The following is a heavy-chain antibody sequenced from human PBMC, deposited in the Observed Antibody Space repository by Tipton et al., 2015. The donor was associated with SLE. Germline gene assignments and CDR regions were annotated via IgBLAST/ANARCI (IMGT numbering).Heavy chain of an antibody. CDR2: VFRGGST. D-gene: IGHD2-8*02. CDR1: GDSLSGQY. CDR3: ARGYCIGDVCYGRGFFDY. J-gene: IGHJ4*02. Sequence: TLSLTCSVYGDSLSGQYWSWIRQPPGKGLEWIGEVFRGGSTNYSPSLESRVTITVDMSKNQFSLRLISVTAADTAVYYCARGYCIGDVCYGRGFFDYWGRGTQVTVSS. V-gene: IGHV4-34*01.